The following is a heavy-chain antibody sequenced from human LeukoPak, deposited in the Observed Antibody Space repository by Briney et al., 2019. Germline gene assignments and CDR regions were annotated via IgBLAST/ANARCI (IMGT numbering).Heavy chain of an antibody. D-gene: IGHD6-6*01. CDR3: ARAYSSSTKDDY. Sequence: VASVKVSCKASGYTFTSYGISWVRQAPGQGLEWMGWINPNSGGTNYAQKFQGRVTMTRDTSISTAYMELSRLRSDDTAVYYCARAYSSSTKDDYWGQGTLVTVSS. CDR1: GYTFTSYG. V-gene: IGHV1-2*02. J-gene: IGHJ4*02. CDR2: INPNSGGT.